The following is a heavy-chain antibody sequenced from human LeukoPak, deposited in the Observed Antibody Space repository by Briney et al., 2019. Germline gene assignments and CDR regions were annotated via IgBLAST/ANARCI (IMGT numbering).Heavy chain of an antibody. J-gene: IGHJ3*02. CDR1: GGSYSGYY. CDR3: ARPLRYDAFDI. D-gene: IGHD1-1*01. CDR2: INHSGST. Sequence: SSETLSLTCAVYGGSYSGYYWSWVRQPPGKGLEWIGEINHSGSTNYNPSLKSRVTISVDTSKNQFSLKLSSVTAADTAVYYCARPLRYDAFDIWGQGTMVTVSS. V-gene: IGHV4-34*01.